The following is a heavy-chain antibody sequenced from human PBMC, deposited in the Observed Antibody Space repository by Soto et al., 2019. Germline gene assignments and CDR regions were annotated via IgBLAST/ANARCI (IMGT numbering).Heavy chain of an antibody. Sequence: GGSLRLSCAASGFTFSSYAMSWVRQAPGKGLEWVSAISGSGGSAYYADSVKGRFTISRDNSKNTLYLQMNSLRAEDTAVYYCAKARGSSTPAPGTYWGQGTLVTVSS. CDR2: ISGSGGSA. J-gene: IGHJ4*02. CDR1: GFTFSSYA. V-gene: IGHV3-23*01. D-gene: IGHD2-2*01. CDR3: AKARGSSTPAPGTY.